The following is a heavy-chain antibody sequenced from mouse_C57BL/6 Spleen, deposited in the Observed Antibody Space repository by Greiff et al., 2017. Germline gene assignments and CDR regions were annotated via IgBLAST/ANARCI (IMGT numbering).Heavy chain of an antibody. CDR3: ARGEFITSAMDY. CDR2: IYPYNGVS. D-gene: IGHD1-1*01. V-gene: IGHV1-31*01. J-gene: IGHJ4*01. Sequence: EVKLMESGPELVKPGASVKISCKASGYSFTGYYMHWVKQSHGNILDWIGYIYPYNGVSSYNQKFKGKATLTVDKSSSTAYMQLSSLTSEDSAVYYCARGEFITSAMDYWGQGTSVTVSS. CDR1: GYSFTGYY.